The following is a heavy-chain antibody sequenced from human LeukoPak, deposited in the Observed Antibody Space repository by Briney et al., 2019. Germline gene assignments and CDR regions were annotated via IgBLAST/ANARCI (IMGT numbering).Heavy chain of an antibody. D-gene: IGHD3-22*01. J-gene: IGHJ6*04. CDR1: GFTFSHSP. Sequence: GGSLRLSCVGSGFTFSHSPLHWVRQAPGKGLEWVAVVTSYGSKTYYTESVKDRFIISRDNSKNMVDLQMHSLRAEDTAVYYCAKALLRGMDVWGKGTTVTVSS. CDR2: VTSYGSKT. CDR3: AKALLRGMDV. V-gene: IGHV3-30*04.